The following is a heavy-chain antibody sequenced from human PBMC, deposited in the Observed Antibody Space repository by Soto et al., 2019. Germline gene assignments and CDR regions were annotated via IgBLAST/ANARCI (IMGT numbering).Heavy chain of an antibody. CDR1: GGSFSGYY. CDR3: ARGPEDIVVVPAAMYFYYYMDV. D-gene: IGHD2-2*01. J-gene: IGHJ6*03. Sequence: SETLSLTCAVYGGSFSGYYWSWIRQPPGKGLEWIGEINHSGSTNYNPSLKSRVTISVDTSKNQFSLKLSSVTAADTAVYYCARGPEDIVVVPAAMYFYYYMDVWGKGTTVTVSS. CDR2: INHSGST. V-gene: IGHV4-34*01.